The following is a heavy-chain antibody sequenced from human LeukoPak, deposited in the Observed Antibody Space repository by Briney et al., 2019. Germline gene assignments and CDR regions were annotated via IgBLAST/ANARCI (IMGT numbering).Heavy chain of an antibody. Sequence: KPSETLSLTCSVSGGSISSNTFYWGWIRQPPGKGPEWVGSLSYTGSTYYNPSLKSRVTISVDTSKNQFSLRLSSVTAADTAIYYCARVLSGAARFDSWGQGTLVTVSS. CDR1: GGSISSNTFY. J-gene: IGHJ4*02. D-gene: IGHD2-15*01. CDR3: ARVLSGAARFDS. V-gene: IGHV4-39*01. CDR2: LSYTGST.